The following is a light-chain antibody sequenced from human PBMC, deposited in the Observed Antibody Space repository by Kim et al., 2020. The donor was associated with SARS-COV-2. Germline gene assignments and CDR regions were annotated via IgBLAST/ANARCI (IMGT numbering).Light chain of an antibody. CDR1: QNINNN. J-gene: IGKJ4*01. Sequence: EKVMTQSPATLSVSPGERATLSCRASQNINNNLAWYQQKPGQAPRLLIYGASTRATGIPARFSGSGSGTEFTLTISSLQSEDFAIYYCQQYNNWPITFGGGTKVDIK. CDR3: QQYNNWPIT. CDR2: GAS. V-gene: IGKV3-15*01.